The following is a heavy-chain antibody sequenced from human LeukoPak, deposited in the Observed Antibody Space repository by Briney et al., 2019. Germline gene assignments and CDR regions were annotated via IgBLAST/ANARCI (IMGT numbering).Heavy chain of an antibody. CDR1: GGSISSYY. D-gene: IGHD1-26*01. J-gene: IGHJ3*02. CDR2: VYTNGST. Sequence: SETLSLTCTVSGGSISSYYWSWSRQPAAKGLEWIGRVYTNGSTNYTPSLKSRVTMSVDTSKNPFSLKLSSVTAADTAVYYCARELVGATGAAFDIWGQGTMVTVSS. V-gene: IGHV4-4*07. CDR3: ARELVGATGAAFDI.